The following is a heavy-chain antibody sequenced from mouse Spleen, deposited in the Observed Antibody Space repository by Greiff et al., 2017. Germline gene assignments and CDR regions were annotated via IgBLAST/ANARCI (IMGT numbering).Heavy chain of an antibody. J-gene: IGHJ2*01. V-gene: IGHV5-16*01. Sequence: DVKLVESEGGLVQPGSSMKLSCTASGFTFSDYYMAWVRQVPEKGLEWVANINYDGSSTYYLDSLKSRFIISRDNAKNILYLQMSSLKSEDTATYYCARAITTVGRVLYYFDYWGQGTTLTVSS. CDR3: ARAITTVGRVLYYFDY. D-gene: IGHD1-1*01. CDR2: INYDGSST. CDR1: GFTFSDYY.